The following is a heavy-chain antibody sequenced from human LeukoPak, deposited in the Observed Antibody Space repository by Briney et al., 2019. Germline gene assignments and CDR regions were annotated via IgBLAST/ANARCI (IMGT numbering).Heavy chain of an antibody. CDR2: IKQDGSEK. CDR1: GFTFSSYG. CDR3: ARDKEYYDFWSGFGLRYMDV. Sequence: GGTLRLSCEASGFTFSSYGLSWVRQAPGKGLEWVANIKQDGSEKYYVDSVKGRFTISRDNAKNSLYLQMNSLRAEDTAVYYCARDKEYYDFWSGFGLRYMDVWGKGTTVTVSS. D-gene: IGHD3-3*01. V-gene: IGHV3-7*01. J-gene: IGHJ6*03.